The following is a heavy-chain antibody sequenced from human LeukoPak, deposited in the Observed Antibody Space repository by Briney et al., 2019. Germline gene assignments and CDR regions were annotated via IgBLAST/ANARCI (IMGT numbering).Heavy chain of an antibody. J-gene: IGHJ4*02. D-gene: IGHD3-22*01. CDR2: IYYSGST. V-gene: IGHV4-61*01. CDR1: GGSVSSGNYY. Sequence: SETLSLTCTVSGGSVSSGNYYCSWIRQPPGKGLEWIGYIYYSGSTNYNPSLKSRVTISVDTSKNQFSLKLSSVTAADTAVYYCARDPSGYFNYWGQGTLATVSS. CDR3: ARDPSGYFNY.